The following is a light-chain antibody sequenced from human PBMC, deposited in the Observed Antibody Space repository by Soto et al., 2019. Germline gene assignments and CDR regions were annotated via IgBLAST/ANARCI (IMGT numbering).Light chain of an antibody. J-gene: IGLJ2*01. CDR1: NSDIGGFNY. Sequence: QSALTQPASVSGSPGQSITISCTGTNSDIGGFNYVSWYQQHPGKAPKLIIYQVSNRPSGVSNRFSGSKSANTASLTISGLQAEDEADYYCSSYSSSNVVFGGGTKLTVL. CDR3: SSYSSSNVV. V-gene: IGLV2-14*01. CDR2: QVS.